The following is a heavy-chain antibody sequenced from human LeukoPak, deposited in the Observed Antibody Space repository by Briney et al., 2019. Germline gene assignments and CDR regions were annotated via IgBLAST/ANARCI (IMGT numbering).Heavy chain of an antibody. CDR2: ISAYNGNT. J-gene: IGHJ3*01. V-gene: IGHV1-18*01. Sequence: ASVKVSCKASGYTFTEYGITWVRQAPGQGLEWMGWISAYNGNTNYAQNIQGRLTMTTDTSTNTAYMELRSLTSDDTAVYFCASDQIVGDNNAFDVWGQGKMVTVSS. CDR1: GYTFTEYG. CDR3: ASDQIVGDNNAFDV. D-gene: IGHD1-26*01.